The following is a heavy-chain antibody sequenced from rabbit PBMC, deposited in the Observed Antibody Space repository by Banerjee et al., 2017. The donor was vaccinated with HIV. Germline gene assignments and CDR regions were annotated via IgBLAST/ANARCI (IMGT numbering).Heavy chain of an antibody. Sequence: QEQLKESGGGLVQPGGSLKLSCKASGFDLTTYYMNWVRQAPGKGLEWIGSIYGDKGRPYYASWAKGRFTIAKTSSTTVTLQMTRLTAADTATYFCARDGYGSSVYNGRYGMDLWGPGTLVTVS. CDR1: GFDLTTYYM. D-gene: IGHD8-1*01. CDR2: IYGDKGRP. V-gene: IGHV1S45*01. CDR3: ARDGYGSSVYNGRYGMDL. J-gene: IGHJ6*01.